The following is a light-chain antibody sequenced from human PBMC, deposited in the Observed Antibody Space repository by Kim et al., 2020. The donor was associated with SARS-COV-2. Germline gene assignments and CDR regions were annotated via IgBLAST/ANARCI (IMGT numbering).Light chain of an antibody. CDR3: CSYAGSYTMM. Sequence: GESGPIATTGTSSDVGNCKYSAWSRRHPGRVPKHMIYDVKRRPSGVPDRFSGTKSGSTASLTVARRQAEDEANYYCCSYAGSYTMMFGGGTQLTVL. J-gene: IGLJ3*02. CDR2: DVK. V-gene: IGLV2-11*03. CDR1: SSDVGNCKY.